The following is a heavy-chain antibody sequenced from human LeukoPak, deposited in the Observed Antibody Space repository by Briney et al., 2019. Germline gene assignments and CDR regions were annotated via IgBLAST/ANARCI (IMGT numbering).Heavy chain of an antibody. D-gene: IGHD3-10*01. CDR2: IYYSGST. V-gene: IGHV4-39*07. J-gene: IGHJ4*02. Sequence: PSETLSLTCTVSGGSISSSSYYWGWIRQPPGKGLEWIGSIYYSGSTYYNPSLKSRVTISVDTSKNQFSLKLSTVTAADTAVYYCARGNYYGSGSYYRNLYYFDYWGQGTLVTVSS. CDR3: ARGNYYGSGSYYRNLYYFDY. CDR1: GGSISSSSYY.